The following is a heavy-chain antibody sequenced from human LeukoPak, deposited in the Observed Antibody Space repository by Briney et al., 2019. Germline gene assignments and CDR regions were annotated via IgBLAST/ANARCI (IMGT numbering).Heavy chain of an antibody. D-gene: IGHD3-10*01. J-gene: IGHJ3*02. CDR3: ARRDSGLDAFDI. CDR1: GGTLSSYA. CDR2: INADNGNT. Sequence: SSVKVSCKASGGTLSSYAISWVRQAPGQGLEWMGWINADNGNTNYAQNLQGRVTMTTDTSTSTAYMELRSLRSDDTAVYYCARRDSGLDAFDIWGQGTMVIVSS. V-gene: IGHV1-18*01.